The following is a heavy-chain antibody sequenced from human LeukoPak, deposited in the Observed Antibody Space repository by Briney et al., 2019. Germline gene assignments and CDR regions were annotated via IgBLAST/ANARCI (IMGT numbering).Heavy chain of an antibody. CDR2: MNPNSGNT. J-gene: IGHJ4*02. CDR1: GYTFTSYD. Sequence: GASVKVSCKASGYTFTSYDINWVRQATGQGLEWMGWMNPNSGNTGYAQKFQGRVTMTRNTSISTAYMKLSSLRSEDTAVYYCAIIPVEMATIRNFDYWGQGTLVTVSS. D-gene: IGHD5-24*01. V-gene: IGHV1-8*01. CDR3: AIIPVEMATIRNFDY.